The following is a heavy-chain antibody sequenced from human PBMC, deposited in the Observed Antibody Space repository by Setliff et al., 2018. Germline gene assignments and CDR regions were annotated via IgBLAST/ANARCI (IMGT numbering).Heavy chain of an antibody. CDR1: GGTFSSYG. D-gene: IGHD3-22*01. J-gene: IGHJ6*03. CDR3: VREGVDSRSSTDYRYYMDV. V-gene: IGHV1-69*05. CDR2: TIPMFGTT. Sequence: SVKVSCKASGGTFSSYGISWVRQAPGQGLEWMGGTIPMFGTTSYARQFQGRVTIITDESTSTAYMQLSSRGSEDTAVYYCVREGVDSRSSTDYRYYMDVWGKGTTVTVSS.